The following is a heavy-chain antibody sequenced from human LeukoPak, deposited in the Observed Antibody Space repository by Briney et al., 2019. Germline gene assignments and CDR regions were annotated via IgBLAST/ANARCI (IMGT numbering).Heavy chain of an antibody. J-gene: IGHJ4*02. CDR3: TRDQTPYY. CDR2: IRSKVYGGTP. V-gene: IGHV3-49*04. Sequence: GGSLRLSCTASGFTFGDYAMTWVRQAPGKGLEWVGFIRSKVYGGTPEYTASVKGRFTISRDDSKGIAYLQMNSLKTEDTAVYYCTRDQTPYYWGQGTLVTVSS. CDR1: GFTFGDYA.